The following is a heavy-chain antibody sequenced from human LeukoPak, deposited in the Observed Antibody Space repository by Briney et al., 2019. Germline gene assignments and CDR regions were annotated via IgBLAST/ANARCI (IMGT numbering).Heavy chain of an antibody. V-gene: IGHV1-69*05. CDR3: AREKDCSGGSCYDYYYYYMDV. Sequence: SVKVSCKASGGTFSSYAISWVRQAPGQGLEWMGRIIPIFGTANYAQKFQGRVTITTDESTSTAYTELSSLRSEDTAVYYCAREKDCSGGSCYDYYYYYMDVWGKGTTVTVSS. D-gene: IGHD2-15*01. CDR1: GGTFSSYA. J-gene: IGHJ6*03. CDR2: IIPIFGTA.